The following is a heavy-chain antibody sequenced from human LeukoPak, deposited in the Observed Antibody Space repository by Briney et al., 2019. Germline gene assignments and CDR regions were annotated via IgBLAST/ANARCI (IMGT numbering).Heavy chain of an antibody. CDR1: GYSFTNYW. V-gene: IGHV5-51*01. CDR3: ARDDSEDAFDI. J-gene: IGHJ3*02. D-gene: IGHD5-18*01. Sequence: GESLKISCKGSGYSFTNYWIGWVRQMPGKGLEWMGIIYPGDSDTRYSSSFQGQVTISADKSINTAYLQWSSLKASDTAMYYCARDDSEDAFDIWGQGTMVTVSS. CDR2: IYPGDSDT.